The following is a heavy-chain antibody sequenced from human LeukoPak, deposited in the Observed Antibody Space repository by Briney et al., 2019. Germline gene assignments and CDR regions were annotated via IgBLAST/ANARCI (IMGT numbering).Heavy chain of an antibody. D-gene: IGHD3-10*01. CDR3: ARVYVGSGSYSWFDP. CDR2: INPNSGGT. J-gene: IGHJ5*02. V-gene: IGHV1-2*02. Sequence: GASVKVSCKASGYTFTGYYMHWVRPAPAQGLEWMGWINPNSGGTNYAQKFQGRVTQTRETSISTAYMELSRLRSGDTAVYYCARVYVGSGSYSWFDPWGQGTLVTVSS. CDR1: GYTFTGYY.